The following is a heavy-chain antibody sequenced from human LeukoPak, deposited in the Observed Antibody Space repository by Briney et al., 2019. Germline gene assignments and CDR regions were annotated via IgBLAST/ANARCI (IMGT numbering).Heavy chain of an antibody. CDR3: AREFGHNRWYFDY. Sequence: SCKASGYTFTSYYMHWVRQAPGKGLEWVTVVSADGRTQLYSDSVKGRFTVSRDNPLNTLHLQMNSLKTEDTAVYYCAREFGHNRWYFDYWGQGALVTVSS. D-gene: IGHD5-24*01. V-gene: IGHV3-30*03. CDR2: VSADGRTQ. J-gene: IGHJ4*02. CDR1: GYTFTSYY.